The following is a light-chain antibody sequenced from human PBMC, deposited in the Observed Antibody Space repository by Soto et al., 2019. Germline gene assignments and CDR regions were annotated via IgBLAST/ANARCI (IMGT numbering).Light chain of an antibody. CDR2: GAS. CDR1: QSVSSSY. Sequence: EIVLTQSPGTLSLSPGERATLSCRASQSVSSSYLDWYQQKPGQAPRLLIYGASSRATGIPDRFSGSGSGTDFTLTISRLEPEDFAVYYCQQYGSSPLITFGQVTRLEIK. V-gene: IGKV3-20*01. CDR3: QQYGSSPLIT. J-gene: IGKJ5*01.